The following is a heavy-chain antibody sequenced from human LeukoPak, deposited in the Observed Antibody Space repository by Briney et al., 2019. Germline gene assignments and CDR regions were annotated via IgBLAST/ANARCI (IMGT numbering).Heavy chain of an antibody. J-gene: IGHJ4*02. V-gene: IGHV1-2*02. CDR1: GYTFTGYY. CDR3: ARDLYCSGGSCYPR. D-gene: IGHD2-15*01. Sequence: GASVKVSCKASGYTFTGYYMHWVRQAPEQGLEWMGWINPNSGGTNYAQKFQGRVTMTRDTSISTAYMELSRLRSDDTAVYYCARDLYCSGGSCYPRWGQGTLVTVSS. CDR2: INPNSGGT.